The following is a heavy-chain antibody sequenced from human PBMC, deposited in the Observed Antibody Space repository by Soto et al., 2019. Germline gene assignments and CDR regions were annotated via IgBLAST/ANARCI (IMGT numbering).Heavy chain of an antibody. Sequence: QVQLVQSGAEVKKPGASVKVSCKASGYTFTTYYMHWVRQAPGQGLEWMGIISPSGGSTSYAQKWHGSVIMTRDTSTSTVYMELSSLRSEDTAVYYCARAPDYYGSGSLDYWGQGTLVTVSS. CDR1: GYTFTTYY. V-gene: IGHV1-46*03. J-gene: IGHJ4*02. CDR2: ISPSGGST. CDR3: ARAPDYYGSGSLDY. D-gene: IGHD3-10*01.